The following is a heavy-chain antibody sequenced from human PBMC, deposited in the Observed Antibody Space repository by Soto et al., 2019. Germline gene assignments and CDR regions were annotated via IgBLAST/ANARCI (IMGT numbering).Heavy chain of an antibody. CDR3: ARSDFWSGYSDV. J-gene: IGHJ6*02. CDR2: IYYSGST. D-gene: IGHD3-3*01. CDR1: GGSISSSSYY. Sequence: SETLSLTCTVSGGSISSSSYYWGWIRQPPGKGLEWIGSIYYSGSTYYNPSLKSRVTISVDTSKNQFSLKLSSVTAADTAVYYCARSDFWSGYSDVWGQGTTVTVSS. V-gene: IGHV4-39*01.